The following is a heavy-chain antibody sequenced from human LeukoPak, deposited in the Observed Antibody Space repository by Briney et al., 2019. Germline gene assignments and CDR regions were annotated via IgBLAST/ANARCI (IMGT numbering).Heavy chain of an antibody. CDR1: GFTFDDYG. V-gene: IGHV3-20*04. CDR3: AELGITMIGGV. J-gene: IGHJ6*04. CDR2: INWNGGST. Sequence: GGSLRLSCAASGFTFDDYGMSWVRHAPGKGLEWVSGINWNGGSTGYADSVKGRFTISRDNAKNSLYLQMNSLRAEDTAVYYCAELGITMIGGVWGKGTTVTISS. D-gene: IGHD3-10*02.